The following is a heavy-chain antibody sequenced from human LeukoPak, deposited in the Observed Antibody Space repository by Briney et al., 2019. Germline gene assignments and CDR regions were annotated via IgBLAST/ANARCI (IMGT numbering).Heavy chain of an antibody. D-gene: IGHD2-15*01. CDR3: ARSFGCSGGSCYSNWFDP. V-gene: IGHV1-69*06. Sequence: SVKVSCKASGGTFSSYAISWVRQAPGQGLERMGGIIPIFGTANYAQKFQGRVTITADKSTSTAYMELSSLRSEETAVYYCARSFGCSGGSCYSNWFDPWGQGTLVTVSS. CDR2: IIPIFGTA. CDR1: GGTFSSYA. J-gene: IGHJ5*02.